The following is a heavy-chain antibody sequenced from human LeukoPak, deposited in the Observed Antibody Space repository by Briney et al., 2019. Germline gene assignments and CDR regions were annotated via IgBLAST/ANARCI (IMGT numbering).Heavy chain of an antibody. J-gene: IGHJ4*02. CDR2: ISSSSSYI. D-gene: IGHD7-27*01. Sequence: PGGSLRLSCAASGFTFSSYWMHWVRQAPGKGLEWVSSISSSSSYIHYADSVKGRFTISRDNAKNSLYLQMNSLRAEDTAVYYCARDAIPHRTGDSYYFDYWGQGTLVAVSS. V-gene: IGHV3-21*01. CDR3: ARDAIPHRTGDSYYFDY. CDR1: GFTFSSYW.